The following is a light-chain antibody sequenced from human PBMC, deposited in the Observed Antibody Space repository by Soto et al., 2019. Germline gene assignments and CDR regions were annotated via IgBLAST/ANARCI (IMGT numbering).Light chain of an antibody. CDR2: GAS. CDR3: LQYNDWPPWT. J-gene: IGKJ1*01. CDR1: QSVSSN. Sequence: EIVLTQSPATLSVSPGEGATLYCRASQSVSSNLVWYQQKPGQAPRPLIYGASTRATGVPARFSGSGSGTEFTLTISSLQSEDFAVHYCLQYNDWPPWTFGQGTKVDIK. V-gene: IGKV3-15*01.